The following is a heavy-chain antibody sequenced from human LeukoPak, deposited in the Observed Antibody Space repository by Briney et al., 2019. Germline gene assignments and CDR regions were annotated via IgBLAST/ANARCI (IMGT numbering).Heavy chain of an antibody. CDR3: ARAIPPFDY. J-gene: IGHJ4*02. CDR2: IYWDDDK. D-gene: IGHD2-2*02. CDR1: GFSLSTSGVG. Sequence: SGPTLVKXTQTLTLTCTFSGFSLSTSGVGVGWIRQPPGKALVWLALIYWDDDKRYSPSLKSRLTITKDTSKNQVVLTMTNMDPVDTATYYCARAIPPFDYWGQGTLVTVSS. V-gene: IGHV2-5*02.